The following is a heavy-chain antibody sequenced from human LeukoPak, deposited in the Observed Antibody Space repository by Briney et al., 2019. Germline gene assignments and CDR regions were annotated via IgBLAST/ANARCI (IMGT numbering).Heavy chain of an antibody. V-gene: IGHV3-30*03. CDR1: GFTFSTYG. Sequence: GTSLRLSCAAPGFTFSTYGMHCVRQAPGKGLEWVAVISYAGSNKYYADSVKGRFGISRDNVKNTLYLQMNSLRAEDAAVYFCAREQPGPWGQGTLVTVSS. CDR2: ISYAGSNK. J-gene: IGHJ5*02. CDR3: AREQPGP. D-gene: IGHD6-13*01.